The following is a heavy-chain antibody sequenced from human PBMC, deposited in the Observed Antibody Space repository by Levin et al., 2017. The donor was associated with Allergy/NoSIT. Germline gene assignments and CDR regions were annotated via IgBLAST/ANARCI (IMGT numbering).Heavy chain of an antibody. CDR1: GFTFTSSA. CDR2: IVVGSGNT. D-gene: IGHD6-13*01. Sequence: EASVKVSCKASGFTFTSSAVQWVRQARGQRLEWIGWIVVGSGNTNYAQKFQERVTITRDMSTSTAYMELSSLRSEDTAVYYCAAVFGAAAGTYPYYYYGMDVWGQGTTVTVSS. J-gene: IGHJ6*02. V-gene: IGHV1-58*01. CDR3: AAVFGAAAGTYPYYYYGMDV.